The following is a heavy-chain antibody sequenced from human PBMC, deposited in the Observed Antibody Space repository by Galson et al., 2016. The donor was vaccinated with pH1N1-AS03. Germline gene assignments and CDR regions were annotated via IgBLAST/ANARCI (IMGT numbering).Heavy chain of an antibody. V-gene: IGHV3-15*01. Sequence: SLRLSCAASGFTFSNAWMSWVRQAPGKGLEWVGLIKNRENGRTTDYAAPVKGRFTISRDDSKNTLYLQMNSLKTEDTAVYYCTTDDDGDCRGTGAGTNDAFDMWGQGTMVTVSS. J-gene: IGHJ3*02. CDR1: GFTFSNAW. D-gene: IGHD4-17*01. CDR2: IKNRENGRTT. CDR3: TTDDDGDCRGTGAGTNDAFDM.